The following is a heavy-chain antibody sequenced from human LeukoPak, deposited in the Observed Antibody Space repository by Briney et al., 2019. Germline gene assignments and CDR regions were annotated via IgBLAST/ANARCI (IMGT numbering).Heavy chain of an antibody. Sequence: ASVKVSCKASGYTFTSYGISWVRQAPGQGLEWMGWISAYNGNTNYAQKLQGRVTMTTDTSTSTAYMELRSLRSDDTAVYYCARHPGVEYYNDSSGFYYWGQGTLVTVSS. J-gene: IGHJ4*02. D-gene: IGHD3-22*01. CDR3: ARHPGVEYYNDSSGFYY. CDR1: GYTFTSYG. CDR2: ISAYNGNT. V-gene: IGHV1-18*01.